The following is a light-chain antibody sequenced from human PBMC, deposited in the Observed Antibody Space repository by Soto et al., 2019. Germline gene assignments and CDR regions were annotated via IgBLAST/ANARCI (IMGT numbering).Light chain of an antibody. CDR2: RNN. CDR1: SSNIGNNY. Sequence: QSVLTQPPSASGSPGQRVTISCSGSSSNIGNNYVFWYHQLPGAAPKLLTYRNNQRPSVVPDRFSSSKSGTSASLAITGLRSEDEADYYCAAWDDALSGILFGGGTQLTVL. J-gene: IGLJ7*01. V-gene: IGLV1-47*01. CDR3: AAWDDALSGIL.